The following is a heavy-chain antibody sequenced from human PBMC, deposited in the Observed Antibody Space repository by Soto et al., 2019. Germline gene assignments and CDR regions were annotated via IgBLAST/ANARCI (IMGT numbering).Heavy chain of an antibody. CDR3: ARDKGMATRERGESYYYGMDV. D-gene: IGHD5-12*01. V-gene: IGHV1-69*13. J-gene: IGHJ6*02. CDR1: GGTFSSYA. CDR2: VIPIFGTA. Sequence: SVKVSFKASGGTFSSYAISWVRQAPGQGVEWTGGVIPIFGTANYAQKFQGRVTITADESTSTAYMELSSLRSEDTAVYYCARDKGMATRERGESYYYGMDVWGQGTTVTVSS.